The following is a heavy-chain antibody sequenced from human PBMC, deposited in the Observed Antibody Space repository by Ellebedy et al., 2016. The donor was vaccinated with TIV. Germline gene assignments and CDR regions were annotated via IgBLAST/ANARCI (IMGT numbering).Heavy chain of an antibody. CDR1: GGSISSTSYY. Sequence: SETLSLTCTVSGGSISSTSYYWVWFRQPPGKGLEWIGSINYSGRTYYNPSLKSRLTISVDTSRNQFSLKLNSVTAADTAVYYCARGGGSFSDSWGQGTLVTVSS. J-gene: IGHJ4*02. CDR2: INYSGRT. V-gene: IGHV4-39*07. CDR3: ARGGGSFSDS. D-gene: IGHD2-15*01.